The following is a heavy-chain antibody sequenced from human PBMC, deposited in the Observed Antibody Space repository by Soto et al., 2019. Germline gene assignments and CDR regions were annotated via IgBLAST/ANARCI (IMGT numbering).Heavy chain of an antibody. CDR2: ISGSGDST. Sequence: EVQLLESGGDLVQPGGSLRLSCAASGFTFSNYAVSWVRQAPGKGLEWVSAISGSGDSTYYADSVKGRFTISRDNXXNTLYVQMNTLRVEDTAVYYCAKCVQATGWCYFDSWGQGTLVTVSS. CDR1: GFTFSNYA. V-gene: IGHV3-23*01. J-gene: IGHJ4*02. CDR3: AKCVQATGWCYFDS. D-gene: IGHD6-13*01.